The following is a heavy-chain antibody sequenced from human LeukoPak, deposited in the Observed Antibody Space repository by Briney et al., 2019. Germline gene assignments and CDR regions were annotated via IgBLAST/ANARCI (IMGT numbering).Heavy chain of an antibody. CDR2: ISGSGSTI. CDR3: AELGITMIGGV. CDR1: GFTLSCYE. V-gene: IGHV3-48*03. J-gene: IGHJ6*04. Sequence: GGSLRLSCAASGFTLSCYEMNWVRQAPGKGLEWISYISGSGSTIYYADSVKGRFTISRDNARSSLYLQLNSLRAEDTAVYYCAELGITMIGGVWGKGTTVTISS. D-gene: IGHD3-10*02.